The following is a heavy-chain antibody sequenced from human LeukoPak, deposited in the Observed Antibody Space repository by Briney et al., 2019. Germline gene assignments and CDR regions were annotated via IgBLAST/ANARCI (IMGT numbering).Heavy chain of an antibody. CDR1: GGSISSYY. J-gene: IGHJ4*02. Sequence: SETLSLTCTVSGGSISSYYWSWIRQPPGKGLEWIGYIYYSGSTNYNPSLKSRVTISVDTSKNQFSLKLSSVTAADTAVYYCASEITFGGVIVEADWGQGTLVTVSS. D-gene: IGHD3-16*02. V-gene: IGHV4-59*08. CDR3: ASEITFGGVIVEAD. CDR2: IYYSGST.